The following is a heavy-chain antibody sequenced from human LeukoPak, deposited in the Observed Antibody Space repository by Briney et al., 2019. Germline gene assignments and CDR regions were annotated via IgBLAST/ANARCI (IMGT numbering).Heavy chain of an antibody. J-gene: IGHJ6*02. D-gene: IGHD3-10*01. CDR2: ISGSGGST. CDR1: GFTFSSYA. Sequence: PGGSLRLSCAASGFTFSSYAMSSVRQAPGKGLEWVSAISGSGGSTYYADSVKGRFTISRDNSKNTLYLQMNSLRAEDTAVYYCAKDWWGFYGSGSYYYYYGMDVWVQGTTVTVSS. CDR3: AKDWWGFYGSGSYYYYYGMDV. V-gene: IGHV3-23*01.